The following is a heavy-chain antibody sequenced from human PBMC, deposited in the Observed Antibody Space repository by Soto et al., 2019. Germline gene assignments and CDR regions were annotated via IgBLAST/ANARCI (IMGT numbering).Heavy chain of an antibody. CDR1: GYTLTELS. CDR3: ATVPHPHYLPGVAGRGPGIYFDY. V-gene: IGHV1-24*01. Sequence: ASVKVSCKVSGYTLTELSMHWVRQAPGKGLEWMGGFDPEDGETIYAQKFQGRVTMTEDTSTDTAYMELSSLRSEDTAVYYCATVPHPHYLPGVAGRGPGIYFDYWGQGTLVTVSS. D-gene: IGHD3-10*01. CDR2: FDPEDGET. J-gene: IGHJ4*02.